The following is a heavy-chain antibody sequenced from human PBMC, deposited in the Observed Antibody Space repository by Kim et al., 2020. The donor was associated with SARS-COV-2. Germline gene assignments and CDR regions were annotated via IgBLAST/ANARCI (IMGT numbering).Heavy chain of an antibody. V-gene: IGHV3-30-3*01. CDR1: GFTFSSYA. J-gene: IGHJ4*02. CDR3: ARDYSSSWIHYFDY. Sequence: GGSLRLSCAASGFTFSSYAMHWVRQAPGKGLEWVAVISYDGSNKYYADSVKGRFTISRDNSKNTLYLQMNSLRAEDTAVYYCARDYSSSWIHYFDYWGQG. CDR2: ISYDGSNK. D-gene: IGHD6-13*01.